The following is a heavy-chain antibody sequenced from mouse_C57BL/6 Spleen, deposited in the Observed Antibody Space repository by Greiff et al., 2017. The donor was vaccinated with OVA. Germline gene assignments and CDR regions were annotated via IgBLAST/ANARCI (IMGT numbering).Heavy chain of an antibody. V-gene: IGHV1-5*01. Sequence: EVQLQQSGTVLARPGASVKMSCKTSGYTFTSYWMHWVQQRPGKGLEWIGAIYPGNSDTSYNQKLTGKAKLTAVTSASSAYMELSSLTNEDSAVYYCSRSALGSYFDYWGQGTTLTVSS. CDR3: SRSALGSYFDY. CDR2: IYPGNSDT. J-gene: IGHJ2*01. D-gene: IGHD1-2*01. CDR1: GYTFTSYW.